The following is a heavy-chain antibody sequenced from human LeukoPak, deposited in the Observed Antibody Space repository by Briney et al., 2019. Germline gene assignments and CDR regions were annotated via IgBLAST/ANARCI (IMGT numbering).Heavy chain of an antibody. V-gene: IGHV3-30*03. D-gene: IGHD3-22*01. Sequence: PGGSLRLSCAASGFTFSSYSMNWVRQAPGKGLEWVALIGHDGADKYYADSVKGRFLISRDNSKNMLFLQMNSLIIGDTAVYYCARNSDYYDYSPQSVWGQGTLVTVS. CDR1: GFTFSSYS. CDR2: IGHDGADK. CDR3: ARNSDYYDYSPQSV. J-gene: IGHJ4*02.